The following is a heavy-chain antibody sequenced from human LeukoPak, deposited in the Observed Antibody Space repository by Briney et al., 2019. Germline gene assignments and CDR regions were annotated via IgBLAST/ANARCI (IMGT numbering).Heavy chain of an antibody. D-gene: IGHD3-10*01. CDR1: GYTFTSYA. CDR2: INAGNGNT. Sequence: ASVKVSCKASGYTFTSYAMHWVRQAPGQRLEWMGWINAGNGNTKYSQEFQGRVTFTRDTSASTAYMELSSLRSEDMAVYYCARGASEITMVRGVISYFDYWGQGTLVTVSS. CDR3: ARGASEITMVRGVISYFDY. V-gene: IGHV1-3*03. J-gene: IGHJ4*02.